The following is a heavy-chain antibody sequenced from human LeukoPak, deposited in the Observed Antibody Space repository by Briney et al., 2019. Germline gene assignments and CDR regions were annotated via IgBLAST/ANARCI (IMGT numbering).Heavy chain of an antibody. CDR2: ISSSSSYI. V-gene: IGHV3-21*01. CDR1: GFTFSSYE. Sequence: GGSLRPSCAASGFTFSSYEMNWVRQAPGKGLEWVSSISSSSSYIYYADSVKGRFTISRDNAKNSLYLQMNSLRAEDTAVYYCARAVGGCSSTSCPRRYYYYYMDVWGKGTTVTVSS. D-gene: IGHD2-2*01. CDR3: ARAVGGCSSTSCPRRYYYYYMDV. J-gene: IGHJ6*03.